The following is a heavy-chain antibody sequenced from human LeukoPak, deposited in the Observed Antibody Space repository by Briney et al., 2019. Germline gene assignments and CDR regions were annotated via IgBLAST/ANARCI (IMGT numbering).Heavy chain of an antibody. D-gene: IGHD3-9*01. CDR3: AREHYDILTGSYYFDY. CDR1: GGSFSGYY. CDR2: INHSGST. Sequence: SETLSLTCAVYGGSFSGYYWSWIRQPPGKGLEWIGEINHSGSTNYNPSLKSRVTISVDRSKNQFSLKLSSVTAADTAVYYCAREHYDILTGSYYFDYWGQGTLVTVSS. J-gene: IGHJ4*02. V-gene: IGHV4-34*01.